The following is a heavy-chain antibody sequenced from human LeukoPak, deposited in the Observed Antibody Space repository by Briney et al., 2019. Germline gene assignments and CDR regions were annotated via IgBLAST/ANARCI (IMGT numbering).Heavy chain of an antibody. J-gene: IGHJ4*02. Sequence: GGSLRLSCAASGFTFSSYSMNWVRQAPGKGLEWVSSISSSSSYIYYADSVKGRFTISRDNAKNSLYLQMNSLRAEDTAVYYCTTNPPVRWGASSEPPNYWGQGTLDTVSS. CDR1: GFTFSSYS. CDR2: ISSSSSYI. V-gene: IGHV3-21*01. D-gene: IGHD2-15*01. CDR3: TTNPPVRWGASSEPPNY.